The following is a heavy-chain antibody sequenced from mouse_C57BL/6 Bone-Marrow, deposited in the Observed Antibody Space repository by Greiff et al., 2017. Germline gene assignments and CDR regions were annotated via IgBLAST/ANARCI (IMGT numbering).Heavy chain of an antibody. CDR2: INPNNGGT. Sequence: VQLQQSGPELVKPGASVKIPCKASGYTFTDYNMDWVKQSHGKSLEWIGDINPNNGGTIYNQKFKGKATLTVDKSSSTAYMELRSLTSEDTAVYYGARPLLYDGYFYCDYWGQGTTLTVSS. CDR1: GYTFTDYN. D-gene: IGHD2-3*01. V-gene: IGHV1-18*01. J-gene: IGHJ2*01. CDR3: ARPLLYDGYFYCDY.